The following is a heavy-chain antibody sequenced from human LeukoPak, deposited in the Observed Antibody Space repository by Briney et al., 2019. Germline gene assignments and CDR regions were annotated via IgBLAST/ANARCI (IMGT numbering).Heavy chain of an antibody. CDR2: IQDNERNI. CDR1: GFSLSSHA. V-gene: IGHV3-30*02. CDR3: AKLLGDNPIRWYFDL. Sequence: GSLRLSCVAFGFSLSSHAMHWVRQAPGKGLEWVAFIQDNERNIYYADSVKGRFTISRDNSKNTVYLQLNSLRAEDTAVYYCAKLLGDNPIRWYFDLWGRGTLVTVSS. J-gene: IGHJ2*01. D-gene: IGHD2-21*01.